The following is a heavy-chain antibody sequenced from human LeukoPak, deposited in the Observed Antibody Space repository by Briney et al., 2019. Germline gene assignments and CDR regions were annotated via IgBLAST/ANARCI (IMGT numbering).Heavy chain of an antibody. V-gene: IGHV3-21*01. CDR3: ARVVWGDYGFDY. Sequence: GGSLRLSCAASGFTFSTYSMTWVRQAPGKGLEWVSSISSSSSYIYYADSVKGRFTISRDNAKNSLYLQMNSLRAEDTAVYYCARVVWGDYGFDYWGQGTLVTVSS. CDR1: GFTFSTYS. D-gene: IGHD4-17*01. CDR2: ISSSSSYI. J-gene: IGHJ4*02.